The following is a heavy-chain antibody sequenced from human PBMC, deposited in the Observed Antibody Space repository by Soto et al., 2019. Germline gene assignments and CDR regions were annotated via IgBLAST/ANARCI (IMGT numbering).Heavy chain of an antibody. D-gene: IGHD6-19*01. CDR2: IIPILGIA. Sequence: QVQLVQSGAEVKKPGSSVKVSCKASGGTFSSYTISWVRQAPGQGLEWMGRIIPILGIANYAQKFQGRVKITADKSTSTAYMELSSLRSEDTAVYYCATVSGYSSGRRDFDPWGQGTLVTVSS. V-gene: IGHV1-69*02. CDR3: ATVSGYSSGRRDFDP. CDR1: GGTFSSYT. J-gene: IGHJ5*02.